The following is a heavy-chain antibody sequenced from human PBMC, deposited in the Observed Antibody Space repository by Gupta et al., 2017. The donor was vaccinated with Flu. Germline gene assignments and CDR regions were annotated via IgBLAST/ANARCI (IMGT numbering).Heavy chain of an antibody. V-gene: IGHV4-34*01. Sequence: QVQLQQWGAGLLKPSETLSLTCAVYGGSFSGYYWSWIRQPPGKGLEWIGEINHSGSTNYNPPLKSRVTISVDTSKNQFALKLSSVTAGDTAGYYCARGSYPECREVLNRKTYYYYDGMDVWGQGTTGTVS. CDR3: ARGSYPECREVLNRKTYYYYDGMDV. D-gene: IGHD3-3*01. CDR2: INHSGST. CDR1: GGSFSGYY. J-gene: IGHJ6*02.